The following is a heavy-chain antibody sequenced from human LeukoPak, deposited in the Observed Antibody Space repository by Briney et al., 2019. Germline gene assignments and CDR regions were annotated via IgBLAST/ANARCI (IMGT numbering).Heavy chain of an antibody. Sequence: ASVKVSCKASGYTFTGYYMHWVRQAPGQGLEWMGWINPNSGGTNYAQKFQGRVTMTRDTSISTAYMELSRLRSDDTAVYYCAILLGRGDNWNDPYFDYWGQGTLVTVSS. CDR2: INPNSGGT. J-gene: IGHJ4*02. CDR3: AILLGRGDNWNDPYFDY. D-gene: IGHD1-1*01. CDR1: GYTFTGYY. V-gene: IGHV1-2*02.